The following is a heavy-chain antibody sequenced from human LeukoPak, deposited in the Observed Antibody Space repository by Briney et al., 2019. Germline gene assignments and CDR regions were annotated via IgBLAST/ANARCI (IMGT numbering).Heavy chain of an antibody. CDR3: AREGGRWLQNPPVGY. V-gene: IGHV1-3*01. CDR1: GYTFTSNY. D-gene: IGHD5-24*01. Sequence: ASVKVSCKASGYTFTSNYIHWVRQAPGQRLEWMGWINAGNGNTKYSQKFQGRVTITRDTSASTAYMELSSLRSEDTAVYYCAREGGRWLQNPPVGYWGQGTLVTVSS. J-gene: IGHJ4*02. CDR2: INAGNGNT.